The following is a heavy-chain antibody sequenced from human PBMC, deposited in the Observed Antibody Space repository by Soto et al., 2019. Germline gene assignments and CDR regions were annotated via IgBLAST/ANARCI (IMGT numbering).Heavy chain of an antibody. D-gene: IGHD3-16*01. CDR1: GFTFSSYG. Sequence: GGSLRLSCAASGFTFSSYGMHWVRQAPGKGLEWVAVISYDGSNKYYADSVKGRFTISRDNSKNTLYLQMNSLRAEDTAVYYCAKSLLRPRGLHLVQAFDYWGQGTLVTVSS. V-gene: IGHV3-30*18. CDR2: ISYDGSNK. J-gene: IGHJ4*02. CDR3: AKSLLRPRGLHLVQAFDY.